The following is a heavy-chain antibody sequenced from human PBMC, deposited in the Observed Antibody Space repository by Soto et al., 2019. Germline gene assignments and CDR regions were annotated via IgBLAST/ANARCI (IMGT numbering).Heavy chain of an antibody. J-gene: IGHJ6*02. V-gene: IGHV4-61*01. CDR1: GGSVSSGSYY. Sequence: SETLSLTCTVSGGSVSSGSYYCRWIRQPPGKGLEWIGYIYHSVSTNYNPSLKSRVTISVDTSKNQFSLKLSSVTAADTAVYYCARDRDYYDRSYYYGMDVWGQGTTVT. CDR3: ARDRDYYDRSYYYGMDV. D-gene: IGHD3-22*01. CDR2: IYHSVST.